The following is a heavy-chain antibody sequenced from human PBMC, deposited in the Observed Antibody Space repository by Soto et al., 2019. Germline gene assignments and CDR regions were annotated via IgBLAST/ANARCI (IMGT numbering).Heavy chain of an antibody. CDR1: GDTFNFYS. J-gene: IGHJ4*02. D-gene: IGHD3-10*01. V-gene: IGHV1-69*02. CDR2: INPILSMS. CDR3: ASSYGSGYRAFDS. Sequence: QVQLVQSGAEVKKPGSSVRVSCKASGDTFNFYSINWVRQAPGLGLEWMGRINPILSMSNYAQRFQGRVTMTADKSTSTAYMELSSLRSEDTAMYYCASSYGSGYRAFDSWCQGALVTVSS.